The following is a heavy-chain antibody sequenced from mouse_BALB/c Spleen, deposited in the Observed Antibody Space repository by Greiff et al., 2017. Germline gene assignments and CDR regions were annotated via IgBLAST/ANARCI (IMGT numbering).Heavy chain of an antibody. CDR2: INPSTGYT. D-gene: IGHD1-1*01. CDR3: ARFPLLQRHFDY. J-gene: IGHJ2*01. CDR1: GYTFTSYW. V-gene: IGHV1-7*01. Sequence: VQLQQSGAELAKPGASVKMSCKASGYTFTSYWMHWVKQRPGQGLEWIGYINPSTGYTEYNQKFKDKATLTADKSSSTAYMQLSSLTSEDSAVYYCARFPLLQRHFDYWGQGTTLTVSA.